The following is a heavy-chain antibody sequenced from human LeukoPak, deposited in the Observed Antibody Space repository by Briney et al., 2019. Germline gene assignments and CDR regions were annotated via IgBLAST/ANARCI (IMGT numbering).Heavy chain of an antibody. V-gene: IGHV3-23*01. D-gene: IGHD3-3*01. CDR3: AKDGRITIFGVVIYYFDY. Sequence: HPGGSLRLSCAASGFTFNSYAMSWVRKAPGKGLEWVSGISGSGGSTYYADSVKGRFTIYRDNSKNTLYLQMNSLRAEDTAVYYCAKDGRITIFGVVIYYFDYWGQGTLVTVSS. CDR1: GFTFNSYA. J-gene: IGHJ4*02. CDR2: ISGSGGST.